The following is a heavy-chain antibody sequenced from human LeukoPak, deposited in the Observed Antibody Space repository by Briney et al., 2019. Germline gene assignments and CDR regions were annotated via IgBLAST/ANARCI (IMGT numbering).Heavy chain of an antibody. Sequence: PGGSLRLSCAASGFTFSSYSMNWVRQAPGKGLEWVADIRQDGSDKYYVDSVKGRFIISRDNAKKSVSLHMNNLRVEDTAVYYCVVYKYILSWSAFDFWGRGTMVTVSS. CDR1: GFTFSSYS. J-gene: IGHJ3*01. CDR2: IRQDGSDK. V-gene: IGHV3-7*01. CDR3: VVYKYILSWSAFDF. D-gene: IGHD6-13*01.